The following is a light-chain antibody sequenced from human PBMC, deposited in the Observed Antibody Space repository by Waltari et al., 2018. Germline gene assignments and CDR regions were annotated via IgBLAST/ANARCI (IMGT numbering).Light chain of an antibody. CDR1: QSISSTY. CDR3: QQSDTSSVT. J-gene: IGKJ5*01. V-gene: IGKV3-20*01. Sequence: EIVLTQSPGTLSLSPGERATLSCRASQSISSTYLAWYQQKPGQAPSLLIYAASSRATGIPDRLSGSGSETDFTLTINRLEPEDFAVYYCQQSDTSSVTFGQGTRLEIK. CDR2: AAS.